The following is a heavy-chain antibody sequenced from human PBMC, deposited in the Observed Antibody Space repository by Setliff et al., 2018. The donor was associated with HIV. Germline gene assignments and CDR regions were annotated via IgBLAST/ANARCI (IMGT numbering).Heavy chain of an antibody. V-gene: IGHV4-4*07. CDR2: IYTSGST. Sequence: PSETLSLTCTVPGGSMSSHYWSWIRQPAGKGLEWIGRIYTSGSTNYNPSLKSRVTISVDTSKNQFSLKLSSVTAADTAVYYCARDYCGGDCYFPYYYYGMDVWGQGTTVTVSS. J-gene: IGHJ6*02. CDR1: GGSMSSHY. D-gene: IGHD2-21*02. CDR3: ARDYCGGDCYFPYYYYGMDV.